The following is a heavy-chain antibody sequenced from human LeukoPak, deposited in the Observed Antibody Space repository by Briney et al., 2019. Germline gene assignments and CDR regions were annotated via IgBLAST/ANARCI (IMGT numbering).Heavy chain of an antibody. D-gene: IGHD5-18*01. CDR2: IYYSGST. Sequence: KPSETLSLTCSVSGGSITDYYWSWLRQPPGKGLEWIGYIYYSGSTNYNPSLKSRVTISVDTSKNQFSLKLNSVTAADTVIYYCARGGRYSTDWFDPWGQGTLVTVSS. CDR3: ARGGRYSTDWFDP. V-gene: IGHV4-59*08. J-gene: IGHJ5*02. CDR1: GGSITDYY.